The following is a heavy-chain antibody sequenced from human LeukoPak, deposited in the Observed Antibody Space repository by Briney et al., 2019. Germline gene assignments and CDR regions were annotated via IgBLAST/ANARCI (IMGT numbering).Heavy chain of an antibody. CDR3: AKYISGSDYYYYGMDV. J-gene: IGHJ6*02. V-gene: IGHV3-23*01. Sequence: GGSQRLSCAASGFTFSTYAMSWVRQAPGKGLEWVSLISNSGGRTYYAESVKGRFAISRDNSKNTLYLQMNSLRAEDTAVYYCAKYISGSDYYYYGMDVWGQGTTVTVSS. CDR2: ISNSGGRT. D-gene: IGHD6-19*01. CDR1: GFTFSTYA.